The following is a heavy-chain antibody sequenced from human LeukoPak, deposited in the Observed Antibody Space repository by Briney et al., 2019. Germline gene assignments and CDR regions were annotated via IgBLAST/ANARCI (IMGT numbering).Heavy chain of an antibody. V-gene: IGHV3-21*01. D-gene: IGHD1-26*01. CDR3: ARDPYSGSYGNYYYYFMDV. J-gene: IGHJ6*03. CDR1: GFTFSSYE. Sequence: GGSLRLSCAASGFTFSSYEMNWVRQAPGKGLEWVSSITSGSSYIYYADSVKGRFTISRDNAKNSLHLQMNSLRAEDTAVYYCARDPYSGSYGNYYYYFMDVWGKGTTVTISS. CDR2: ITSGSSYI.